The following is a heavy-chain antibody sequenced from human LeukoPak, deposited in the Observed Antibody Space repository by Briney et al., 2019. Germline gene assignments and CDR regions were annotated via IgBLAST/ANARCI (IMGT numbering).Heavy chain of an antibody. V-gene: IGHV1-2*02. J-gene: IGHJ4*02. CDR1: GYTFTGYY. D-gene: IGHD2-2*01. Sequence: ASVKVSCKASGYTFTGYYMHWVRQAPGQGLEWMGWINPNSGGTNYAQKFQGRVTMTRDTSISTAYMELSRLRSDDTAVYYCARDFIVVVPAAMGYWGQGTLVNVSS. CDR2: INPNSGGT. CDR3: ARDFIVVVPAAMGY.